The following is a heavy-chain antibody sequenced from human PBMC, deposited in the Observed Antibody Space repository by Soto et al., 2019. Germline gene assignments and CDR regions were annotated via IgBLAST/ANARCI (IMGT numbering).Heavy chain of an antibody. CDR1: GFTFSSYS. D-gene: IGHD2-2*01. CDR3: ARELGYCSSTSCFPFDY. V-gene: IGHV3-21*01. Sequence: PGGSLRLSCAASGFTFSSYSMNWVRQAPGKGLEWVSSISSSSSYIYYADSVKGRFTISRDNAKNSLYLQMNSLRAEDTAVYYCARELGYCSSTSCFPFDYWGQGTLVTVSS. J-gene: IGHJ4*02. CDR2: ISSSSSYI.